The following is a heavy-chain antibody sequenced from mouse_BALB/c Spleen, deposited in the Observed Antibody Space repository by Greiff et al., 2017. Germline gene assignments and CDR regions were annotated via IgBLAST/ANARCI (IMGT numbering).Heavy chain of an antibody. CDR1: GFAFSSYD. Sequence: DVMLVESGGGLVKPGGSLKLSCAASGFAFSSYDMSWVRQTPEKRLEWVAYISSGGGSTYYPDTVKGRFTISRDNAKNTLYLQMSSLKSEDTAMYYCASHGSIYAMDYWGQGTSVTVSS. J-gene: IGHJ4*01. V-gene: IGHV5-12-1*01. CDR2: ISSGGGST. CDR3: ASHGSIYAMDY. D-gene: IGHD2-10*02.